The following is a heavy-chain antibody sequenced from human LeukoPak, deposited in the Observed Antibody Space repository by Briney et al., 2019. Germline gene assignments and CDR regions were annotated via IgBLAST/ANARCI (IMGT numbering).Heavy chain of an antibody. V-gene: IGHV3-23*01. J-gene: IGHJ4*02. Sequence: PGGSLRLSCAASGFTLSSYAMSWVRQAPGKGLEWVSTITSGGSAFYSDSVKGRFTISRDDSKNTLYLQMNSLSAADTAVYFCAKDPYTSSPYFFDYWGQGSLVTVSS. CDR3: AKDPYTSSPYFFDY. D-gene: IGHD6-13*01. CDR1: GFTLSSYA. CDR2: ITSGGSA.